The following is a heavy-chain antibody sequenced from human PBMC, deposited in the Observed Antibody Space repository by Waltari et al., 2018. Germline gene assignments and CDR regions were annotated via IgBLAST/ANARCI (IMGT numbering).Heavy chain of an antibody. V-gene: IGHV1-69*05. CDR2: IIPIFGTA. CDR3: ARCTIAAWGGYYFDY. Sequence: QVQLVQSGAEVKKPGSSVKVSCKASGGTFSSYAIRWVRQAPGQGLECMGGIIPIFGTANYAQKFQGRVTITTDESTSTAYMELSSLRSEDTAVYYCARCTIAAWGGYYFDYWGQGTLVTVSS. J-gene: IGHJ4*02. D-gene: IGHD6-13*01. CDR1: GGTFSSYA.